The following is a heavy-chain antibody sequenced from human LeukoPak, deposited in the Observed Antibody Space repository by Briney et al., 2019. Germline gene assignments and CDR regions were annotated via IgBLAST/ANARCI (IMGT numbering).Heavy chain of an antibody. CDR1: GFTFSSYS. D-gene: IGHD6-13*01. V-gene: IGHV3-21*01. CDR2: ISTSSSYI. Sequence: GGSLRLSCAASGFTFSSYSMNWVRQAPGKGLQWVSSISTSSSYIYYADSVKGRFTISRDNSKNTLYLQMNSLRTEDTAVYYCARRWSFDYWGQGTLVTVSS. CDR3: ARRWSFDY. J-gene: IGHJ4*02.